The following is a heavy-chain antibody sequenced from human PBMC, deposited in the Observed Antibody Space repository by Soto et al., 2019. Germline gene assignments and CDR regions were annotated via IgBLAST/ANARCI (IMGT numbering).Heavy chain of an antibody. J-gene: IGHJ3*02. D-gene: IGHD3-10*01. CDR3: ASKFGELLADAFDI. Sequence: QVHLQESGPGLVKPSGTLFLTCTVSNASISSRKWWTWVRETPGKGLEWIGQIYHSGSINHNPCLKSRVTMSVDKSKNQLSLKMTSVTAADTGVYYCASKFGELLADAFDIWGQGTVVTVSS. V-gene: IGHV4-4*02. CDR1: NASISSRKW. CDR2: IYHSGSI.